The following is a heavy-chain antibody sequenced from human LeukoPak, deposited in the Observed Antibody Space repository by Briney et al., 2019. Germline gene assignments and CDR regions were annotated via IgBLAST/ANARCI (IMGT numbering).Heavy chain of an antibody. CDR3: AKDSNIAVAATAHYCYYFYMDV. J-gene: IGHJ6*03. CDR2: ISYDGSNK. D-gene: IGHD6-19*01. Sequence: PGRSLRLSCAASGFTFSSYAMHWVRQAPGKGLEWVAVISYDGSNKYYADSVKGRFTISRDNSKNTLSLQMNSLRAEDTALYYCAKDSNIAVAATAHYCYYFYMDVWGKGTTVTISS. V-gene: IGHV3-30*04. CDR1: GFTFSSYA.